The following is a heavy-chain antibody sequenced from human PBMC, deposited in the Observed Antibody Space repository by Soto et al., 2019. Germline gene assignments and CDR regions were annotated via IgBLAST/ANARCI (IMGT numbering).Heavy chain of an antibody. D-gene: IGHD5-12*01. V-gene: IGHV3-7*04. CDR2: IKHDGSQT. J-gene: IGHJ4*02. CDR3: SGAARGDSAYDYAF. Sequence: EVQLVESGGDLVQPGGSLRLSCAASGFTFRTYWMSWVRQAPGKGLEWVAIIKHDGSQTYYVDSVKGRFTISRDNAQNSLYLQMNSLRVEDTAVYYCSGAARGDSAYDYAFGGQGTQVTVSS. CDR1: GFTFRTYW.